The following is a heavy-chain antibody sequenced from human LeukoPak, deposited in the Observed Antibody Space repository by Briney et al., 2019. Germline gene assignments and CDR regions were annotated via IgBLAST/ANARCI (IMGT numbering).Heavy chain of an antibody. D-gene: IGHD1-26*01. Sequence: GGSLRLSCAASGFTFTSYWMHWVRQAPGKGLVWVSRINTDASSTSYAGSVKGRFTISRDNAKNTLYLQMNSLRADDTAVYYGARDPMGATTYWGQGTLVTVSS. CDR1: GFTFTSYW. CDR2: INTDASST. CDR3: ARDPMGATTY. V-gene: IGHV3-74*01. J-gene: IGHJ4*02.